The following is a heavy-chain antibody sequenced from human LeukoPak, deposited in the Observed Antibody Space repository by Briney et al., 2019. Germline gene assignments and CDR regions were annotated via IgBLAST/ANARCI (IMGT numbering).Heavy chain of an antibody. CDR1: GFTFSSCA. V-gene: IGHV3-23*01. J-gene: IGHJ4*02. D-gene: IGHD6-13*01. CDR2: ISGSGGST. Sequence: GGSLRLSCAASGFTFSSCAMSWVRQAPGKGLEWVSAISGSGGSTYYADSVKGRFTISRDNSKNTLYLQMNSLRAEDTAVYYCAKALGYSSSWYIVDYWGQGTLVTVSS. CDR3: AKALGYSSSWYIVDY.